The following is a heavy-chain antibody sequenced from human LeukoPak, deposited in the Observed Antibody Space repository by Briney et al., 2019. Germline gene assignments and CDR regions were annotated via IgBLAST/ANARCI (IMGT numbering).Heavy chain of an antibody. Sequence: GGSLRLSCAASGFTVSTNYMSWVRQAPGKGLEWVSLIYSGGGTYYADSVKGRFTISRGNSRDTLSLQMNSLRVDDTAVYYCARGFRSVTTWGYFDYWGQGALVTVSS. CDR3: ARGFRSVTTWGYFDY. V-gene: IGHV3-66*01. CDR2: IYSGGGT. D-gene: IGHD4-17*01. CDR1: GFTVSTNY. J-gene: IGHJ4*02.